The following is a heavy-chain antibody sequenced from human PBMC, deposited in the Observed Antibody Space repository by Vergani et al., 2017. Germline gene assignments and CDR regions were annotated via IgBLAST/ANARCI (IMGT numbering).Heavy chain of an antibody. V-gene: IGHV1-69*04. CDR2: IIPILGIA. D-gene: IGHD3-3*01. J-gene: IGHJ6*02. CDR3: ARGGSYDFWSGYSRYGMDF. Sequence: QAQLVQSGAEVKKPGSSVKVSCKASGGTFSSYAISWVRQAPGQGLEWMGRIIPILGIANYAQKFQGRVTISADKSTSTAYMELSSLRYEDTAVYYCARGGSYDFWSGYSRYGMDFWGQGTAVTVSS. CDR1: GGTFSSYA.